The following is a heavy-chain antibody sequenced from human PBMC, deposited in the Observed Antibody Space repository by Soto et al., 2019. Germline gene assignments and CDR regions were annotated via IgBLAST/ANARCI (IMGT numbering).Heavy chain of an antibody. CDR3: ARLAESGYDIFSGSYYYGMDV. Sequence: XGSLKISCKGCGYSFTSYWIGWVRQMPGKGLEWMGIIYPGDSDTRYSPSFQGQVTISRDNSKNTLYLQMNSLRSEDTAVYYCARLAESGYDIFSGSYYYGMDVWGQGTTVTASS. CDR2: IYPGDSDT. CDR1: GYSFTSYW. D-gene: IGHD5-12*01. J-gene: IGHJ6*02. V-gene: IGHV5-51*01.